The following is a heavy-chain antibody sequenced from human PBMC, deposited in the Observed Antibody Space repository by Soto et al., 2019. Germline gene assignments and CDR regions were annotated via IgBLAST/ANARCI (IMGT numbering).Heavy chain of an antibody. D-gene: IGHD6-19*01. CDR1: AVSISSSSYP. Sequence: QLQLQESGPGLVKPSDTLSLTCTVSAVSISSSSYPLGWSRQPPGKGLVWIGSIYYSGTTYYNPSLKGRDTISVDTSKNRCSMKLSSVTAADTAGSYCARSISVAIDFWGQGTLVTVSS. J-gene: IGHJ4*02. V-gene: IGHV4-39*01. CDR2: IYYSGTT. CDR3: ARSISVAIDF.